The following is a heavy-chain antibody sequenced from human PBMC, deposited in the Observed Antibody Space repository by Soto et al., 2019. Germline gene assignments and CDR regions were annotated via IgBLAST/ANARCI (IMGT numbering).Heavy chain of an antibody. D-gene: IGHD3-3*01. CDR2: INPATGAA. V-gene: IGHV1-2*02. J-gene: IGHJ3*02. CDR1: GYPVTAYY. Sequence: QLHLVQSGAVVKKPGASVTVSCSASGYPVTAYYMHWVRQDPGRGLEWMGGINPATGAAKYTQTFQGRVTMTRDTSTITVFTDLSGLTSEDTAVFYFAGGGGVGVAGSAAFDMWGQGTLVTVSS. CDR3: AGGGGVGVAGSAAFDM.